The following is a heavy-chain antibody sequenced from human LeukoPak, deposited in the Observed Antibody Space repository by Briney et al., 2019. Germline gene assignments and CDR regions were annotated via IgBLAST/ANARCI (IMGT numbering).Heavy chain of an antibody. CDR1: GGSITSYS. Sequence: KPSETLSLTCTVSGGSITSYSWSWIRQPPGRGLEWIGHIYYIGSTNYNPSLKSRVTISVDTSKNQFSLKLSSVTAADTAVYYCARGGGAPDYWGQGTLVTVSS. CDR2: IYYIGST. J-gene: IGHJ4*02. D-gene: IGHD2-21*01. CDR3: ARGGGAPDY. V-gene: IGHV4-59*01.